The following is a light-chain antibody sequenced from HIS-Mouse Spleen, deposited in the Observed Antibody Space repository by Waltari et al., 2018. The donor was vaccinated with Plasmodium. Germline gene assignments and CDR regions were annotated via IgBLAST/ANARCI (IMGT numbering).Light chain of an antibody. J-gene: IGLJ2*01. Sequence: QTVVTQEPSFSVAPGGSVTLTCGLRYESVPAHYSHSWYQQTPGQAPRTLIYSTNTRSSGVPDRFSGSILGNKAALTITGAQADDESDYYCVLYMGSGIWVFGGGTKLTVL. CDR2: STN. CDR1: YESVPAHYS. CDR3: VLYMGSGIWV. V-gene: IGLV8-61*01.